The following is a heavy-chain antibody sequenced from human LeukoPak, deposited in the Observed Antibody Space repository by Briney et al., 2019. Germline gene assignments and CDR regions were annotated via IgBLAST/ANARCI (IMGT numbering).Heavy chain of an antibody. CDR3: ARDTPVAGTGDAFDI. V-gene: IGHV1-18*01. D-gene: IGHD6-19*01. CDR2: ISAYNGNT. J-gene: IGHJ3*02. CDR1: GYTFTSYG. Sequence: ASVKVSCKASGYTFTSYGISWVRQAPGQGLEWMGWISAYNGNTNYAQKLQGRVTMTTDPSTSTAYMELRSLRSDDTAVYYCARDTPVAGTGDAFDIWGQGTMVSVSS.